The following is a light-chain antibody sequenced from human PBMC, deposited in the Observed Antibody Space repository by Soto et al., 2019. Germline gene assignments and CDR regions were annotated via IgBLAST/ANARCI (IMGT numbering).Light chain of an antibody. V-gene: IGKV1-5*01. J-gene: IGKJ1*01. CDR3: QQYNTFWT. Sequence: IHPALSSTSPSSSFRDRVTITCRASQTISPFLNWYQCKPGKPPKLLIYDVSSLESGVPSRFSGSGSGTEFTLTISSLQPDDFATYYCQQYNTFWTFGQGTKVDIK. CDR1: QTISPF. CDR2: DVS.